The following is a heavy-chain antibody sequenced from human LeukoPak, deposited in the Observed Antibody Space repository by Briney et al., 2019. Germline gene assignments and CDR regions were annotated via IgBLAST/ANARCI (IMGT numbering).Heavy chain of an antibody. Sequence: NLSQTLSLTCAISGDSVSSNSAAWNWIRQSPSRGLEWLGRTYYRSKWYNDYAVSVKSRITINPDTSKNQFSLQLNSVTPEDTAVYYCARVGFYDSSGYLHYYFDCWGQGTLVTVSS. CDR2: TYYRSKWYN. CDR3: ARVGFYDSSGYLHYYFDC. V-gene: IGHV6-1*01. D-gene: IGHD3-22*01. J-gene: IGHJ4*02. CDR1: GDSVSSNSAA.